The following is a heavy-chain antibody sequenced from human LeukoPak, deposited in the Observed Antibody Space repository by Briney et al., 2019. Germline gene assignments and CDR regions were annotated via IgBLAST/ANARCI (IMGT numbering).Heavy chain of an antibody. V-gene: IGHV1-2*02. Sequence: ASVKVSCKASGYTFTGSYMPWVRQAPGQGLEWMGWINRNSGGTNYAQKFQGRVTMTRDTSISTAYMELSSLRSDDAAVYYCARTGIDIVVLPAAVNWFDPWGQGTRVTVSS. CDR2: INRNSGGT. CDR3: ARTGIDIVVLPAAVNWFDP. CDR1: GYTFTGSY. D-gene: IGHD2-2*01. J-gene: IGHJ5*02.